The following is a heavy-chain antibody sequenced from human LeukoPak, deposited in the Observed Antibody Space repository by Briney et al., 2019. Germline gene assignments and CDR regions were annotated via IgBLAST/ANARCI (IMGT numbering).Heavy chain of an antibody. CDR3: AITVTGGIDY. CDR2: IGGSGGST. J-gene: IGHJ4*03. Sequence: GGSRRLSCAASGFTFSSYAMSWVRQAPGKGLEWVSAIGGSGGSTYYADSVKGRFTISRDNSKNTLYLQMNSLRVEDTAVYYCAITVTGGIDYWGQGTLVTVSS. CDR1: GFTFSSYA. D-gene: IGHD4-17*01. V-gene: IGHV3-23*01.